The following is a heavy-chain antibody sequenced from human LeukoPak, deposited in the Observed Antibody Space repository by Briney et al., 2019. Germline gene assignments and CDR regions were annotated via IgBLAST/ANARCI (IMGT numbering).Heavy chain of an antibody. CDR2: MNPNSGNT. CDR1: GYTFTSYD. J-gene: IGHJ3*02. Sequence: GASVKVSCKASGYTFTSYDINWVRQATGQGLEWMGWMNPNSGNTGYAQKFQGRVTVTTDTSTSTAYMEPRSLRSDDTAVYYCARDRGSSWYRNDAFDIWGQGTMVTVSS. V-gene: IGHV1-8*01. CDR3: ARDRGSSWYRNDAFDI. D-gene: IGHD6-13*01.